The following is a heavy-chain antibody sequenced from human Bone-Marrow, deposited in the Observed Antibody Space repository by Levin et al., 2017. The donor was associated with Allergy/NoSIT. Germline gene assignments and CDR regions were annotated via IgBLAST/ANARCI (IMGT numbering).Heavy chain of an antibody. V-gene: IGHV3-13*04. Sequence: GLEWVSALDTAGDAYYPGSVKGRFTISREDAKNSLYLQMHSLRAGDTAVYYCARGHRGTFDIWVQGTMVTVSS. J-gene: IGHJ3*02. CDR3: ARGHRGTFDI. D-gene: IGHD1-1*01. CDR2: LDTAGDA.